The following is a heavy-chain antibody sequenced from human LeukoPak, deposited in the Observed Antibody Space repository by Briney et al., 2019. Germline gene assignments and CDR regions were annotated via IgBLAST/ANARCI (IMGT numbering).Heavy chain of an antibody. CDR2: ISASSTTI. CDR1: GFTVSSSY. V-gene: IGHV3-48*01. CDR3: ARESITLFGVIIT. J-gene: IGHJ5*02. Sequence: GGSLRLSCAASGFTVSSSYMNWVRQAPGQGLEWISYISASSTTIYYADSVRGRFTISRDNAKNSLYPQMSSLGAEDTAVYYCARESITLFGVIITWGQGTLVTVSS. D-gene: IGHD3-3*01.